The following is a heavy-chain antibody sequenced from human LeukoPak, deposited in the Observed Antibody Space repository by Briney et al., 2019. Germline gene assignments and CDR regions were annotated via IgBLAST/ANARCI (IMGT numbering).Heavy chain of an antibody. CDR3: ARAPTYYDILTGYYSYFDY. J-gene: IGHJ4*02. V-gene: IGHV4-34*01. D-gene: IGHD3-9*01. Sequence: SETLSFTCAVYGGSFSGYYWSWIRQPPGKGLEWIGEINHSGSTNYNPSLKSRVTISVDTSKNQFSLKLSSVTAADTAVYYCARAPTYYDILTGYYSYFDYWGQGTLVTVSS. CDR1: GGSFSGYY. CDR2: INHSGST.